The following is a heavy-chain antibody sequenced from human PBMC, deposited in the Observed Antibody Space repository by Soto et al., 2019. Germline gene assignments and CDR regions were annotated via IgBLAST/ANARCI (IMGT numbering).Heavy chain of an antibody. Sequence: SETLSLTCTVSGGSISSGDYYWRWIRQPPGKGLEWIGYIYYSGSTYYNPSLKSRVTISVDTSKSQFSLKLSSVTAADTAVYYCARGRSTTRYVMDVWGQGTTVTVSS. V-gene: IGHV4-30-4*01. CDR2: IYYSGST. CDR3: ARGRSTTRYVMDV. J-gene: IGHJ6*02. CDR1: GGSISSGDYY.